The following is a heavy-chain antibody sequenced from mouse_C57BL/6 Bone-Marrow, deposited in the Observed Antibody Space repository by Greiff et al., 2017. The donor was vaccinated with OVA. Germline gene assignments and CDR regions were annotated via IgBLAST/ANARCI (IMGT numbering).Heavy chain of an antibody. CDR2: INPSSGYT. CDR1: GYTFTSYW. J-gene: IGHJ2*01. CDR3: AILLLDLY. D-gene: IGHD1-1*01. V-gene: IGHV1-7*01. Sequence: QVYVKQSGAELAKPGASVKLSCKASGYTFTSYWMHWVKQRPGQGLEWIGYINPSSGYTKYNQKFKDKATLTADKSSSTAYMQLSSLTYEDSAVYYCAILLLDLYWGQGTTLTVSS.